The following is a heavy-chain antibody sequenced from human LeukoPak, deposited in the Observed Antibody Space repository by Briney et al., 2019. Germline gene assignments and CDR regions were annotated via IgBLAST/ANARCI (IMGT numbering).Heavy chain of an antibody. CDR2: ISYDGSNK. D-gene: IGHD6-13*01. J-gene: IGHJ4*02. CDR3: ARDSQAVGTDFDY. CDR1: GFTFSSYG. V-gene: IGHV3-30*03. Sequence: GGSLRLSCAASGFTFSSYGMHWVRQAPGKGLEWVAVISYDGSNKYYADSVKGRFTISRDNSKNTLYLQMNSLRAEDTAVYYCARDSQAVGTDFDYWGQGTLVTVSS.